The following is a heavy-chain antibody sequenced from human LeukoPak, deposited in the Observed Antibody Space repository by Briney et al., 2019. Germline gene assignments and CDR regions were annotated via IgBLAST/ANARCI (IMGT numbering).Heavy chain of an antibody. J-gene: IGHJ4*02. CDR1: GFTVSSNY. D-gene: IGHD3-10*01. Sequence: GGSLRLSCAASGFTVSSNYMSWVRQAPGKGLEWVSVIYSGGSTYYADSVKGRFTISRDNSKNTLYLRMNSLRAEDTAVYYCARDRYYGSGSYHDYWGQGTLVTVSS. CDR2: IYSGGST. V-gene: IGHV3-66*01. CDR3: ARDRYYGSGSYHDY.